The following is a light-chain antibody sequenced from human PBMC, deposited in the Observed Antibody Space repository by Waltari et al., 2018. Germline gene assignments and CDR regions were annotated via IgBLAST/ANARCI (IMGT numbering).Light chain of an antibody. CDR3: QAWDKSTHVV. V-gene: IGLV3-1*01. J-gene: IGLJ2*01. CDR1: KLGSQY. CDR2: QDI. Sequence: SFDLTQPPSVSVSPGQTAGITCSGEKLGSQYLSWYQQKTGQPPIMILYQDIKRPPGTPERFSGSHSGNTATLTISGTQAMDEADYYCQAWDKSTHVVFGGGTKVTVL.